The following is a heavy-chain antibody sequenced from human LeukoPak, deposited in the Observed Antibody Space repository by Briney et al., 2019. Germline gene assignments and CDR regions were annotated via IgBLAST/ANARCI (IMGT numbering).Heavy chain of an antibody. Sequence: GGSLRLSCAASGFTFSGFWMHWVRQTPGKGLVGVSRINSDGSSTNYADSVKGRFTISRDNSKNTLYLQMNSLRAEDTAVYYCAKCIVGATAPFDYWGQGTLVTVSS. V-gene: IGHV3-74*01. CDR3: AKCIVGATAPFDY. CDR1: GFTFSGFW. J-gene: IGHJ4*02. D-gene: IGHD1-26*01. CDR2: INSDGSST.